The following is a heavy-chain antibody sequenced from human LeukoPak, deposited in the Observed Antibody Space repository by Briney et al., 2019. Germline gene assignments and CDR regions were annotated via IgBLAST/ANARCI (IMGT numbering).Heavy chain of an antibody. Sequence: SETLSLTCTVSGGSISTYYWSWIRQPAGRGLEWIGRVYSDGSTNCSPSLKSRVTMSVDTSKNQFSLKLSSVTAADTALHCCARHREGRNAFDIWGQGTMVIVSS. D-gene: IGHD1-14*01. J-gene: IGHJ3*02. CDR1: GGSISTYY. CDR2: VYSDGST. CDR3: ARHREGRNAFDI. V-gene: IGHV4-4*07.